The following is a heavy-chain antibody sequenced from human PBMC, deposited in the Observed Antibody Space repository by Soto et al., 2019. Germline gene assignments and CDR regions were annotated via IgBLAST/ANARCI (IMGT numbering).Heavy chain of an antibody. V-gene: IGHV1-18*01. J-gene: IGHJ4*02. D-gene: IGHD3-10*01. CDR2: IGGYNGNT. Sequence: QVQLVQSGAEVKKPGASVKVSCKVSGYTFITYAISWVRQAPGQGLEWMGWIGGYNGNTNYAQKLQGRVTMTTDTSTSTAYMELRSLRSDDTAVYYCARGLGDGLGSYSPVDYWGQRTPVTVSS. CDR1: GYTFITYA. CDR3: ARGLGDGLGSYSPVDY.